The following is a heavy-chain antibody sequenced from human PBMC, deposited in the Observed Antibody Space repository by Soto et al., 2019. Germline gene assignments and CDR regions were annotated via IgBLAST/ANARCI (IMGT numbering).Heavy chain of an antibody. J-gene: IGHJ5*02. CDR3: ARHGIAARPPGANWFDP. D-gene: IGHD6-6*01. CDR1: GGSISSSSYY. Sequence: QLQLQESGPGLVKPSEALSLTCTVSGGSISSSSYYWGWIRQPPGKGLEWIGSIYYSGSTYYNPALKSRVTISVDTSKNQFSLQLSSVTAADTAVYDCARHGIAARPPGANWFDPWGQGTLVTVSS. V-gene: IGHV4-39*01. CDR2: IYYSGST.